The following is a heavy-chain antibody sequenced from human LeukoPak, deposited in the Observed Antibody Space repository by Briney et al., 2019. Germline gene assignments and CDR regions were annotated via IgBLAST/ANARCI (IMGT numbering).Heavy chain of an antibody. J-gene: IGHJ4*02. Sequence: GGSLRLSCVGSGFTFTNYWMLWVRQAPGKGLVWVSRINTDGTTTSYADSVKGRFTFSRDNAKNTLYLQMNSLRAEDTAVYYCTRYLSGGFDSWGQGTLVTVSS. CDR1: GFTFTNYW. CDR3: TRYLSGGFDS. D-gene: IGHD2-15*01. V-gene: IGHV3-74*01. CDR2: INTDGTTT.